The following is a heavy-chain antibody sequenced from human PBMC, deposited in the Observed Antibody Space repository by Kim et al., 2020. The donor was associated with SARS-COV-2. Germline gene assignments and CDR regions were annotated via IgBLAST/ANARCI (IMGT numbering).Heavy chain of an antibody. D-gene: IGHD3-10*01. J-gene: IGHJ6*02. V-gene: IGHV1-3*01. CDR3: ALQGVWFGELLYNYYYGMDV. CDR2: INAGNGNT. Sequence: ASVKVSCKASGYTFTSYAMHWVRQAPGQRLEWMGWINAGNGNTKYSQKFQGRVTITRDTSASTAYMELSSLRSEDTAVYYCALQGVWFGELLYNYYYGMDVWGQGTTVTVSS. CDR1: GYTFTSYA.